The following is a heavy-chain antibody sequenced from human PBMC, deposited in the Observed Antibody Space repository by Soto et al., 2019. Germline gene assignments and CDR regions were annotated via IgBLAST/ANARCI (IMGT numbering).Heavy chain of an antibody. CDR2: IRSKANSYAT. D-gene: IGHD6-19*01. CDR1: GFTFSGSA. V-gene: IGHV3-73*02. Sequence: EVQLVESGGGLVQPGGSLKLSCAASGFTFSGSAMHWVRQASGKWLEWVGRIRSKANSYATAYAASVKGRFTISRDDSKNTAYLQMNSLKTEDTAVYYCTRGVAVAGCDFDYWGQGTLVTVSS. CDR3: TRGVAVAGCDFDY. J-gene: IGHJ4*02.